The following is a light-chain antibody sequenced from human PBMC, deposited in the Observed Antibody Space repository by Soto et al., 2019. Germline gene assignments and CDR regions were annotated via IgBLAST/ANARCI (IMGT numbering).Light chain of an antibody. CDR1: ISDVGSHNL. J-gene: IGLJ1*01. CDR2: EVN. CDR3: CSFAGSNTFPSV. Sequence: SVLTPPASVSGSPGQSITISCTGTISDVGSHNLVSWYQPHPDKAPKLIIYEVNERPSGVSSLFSGSKSGNTASLTVSGLHPDDEADYNCCSFAGSNTFPSVFGTGTKVTVL. V-gene: IGLV2-23*02.